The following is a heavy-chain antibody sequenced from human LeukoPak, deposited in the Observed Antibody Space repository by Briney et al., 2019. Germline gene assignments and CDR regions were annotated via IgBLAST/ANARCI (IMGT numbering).Heavy chain of an antibody. CDR1: GFTFDDYA. V-gene: IGHV3-9*01. D-gene: IGHD6-19*01. CDR2: ISWNSGSI. CDR3: AKTYSRGWFDAFDI. J-gene: IGHJ3*02. Sequence: GGSLRPSCAASGFTFDDYAMHWVRQAPGKGLEWVSGISWNSGSIGYADSVKGRFTISRDNAKNSLYLQMNSLRAEDTALYYCAKTYSRGWFDAFDIWGQGTMVTVSS.